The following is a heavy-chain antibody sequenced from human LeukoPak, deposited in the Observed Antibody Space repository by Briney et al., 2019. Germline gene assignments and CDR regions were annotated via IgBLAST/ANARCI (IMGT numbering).Heavy chain of an antibody. CDR2: ISSGDNTL. D-gene: IGHD3-9*01. V-gene: IGHV3-48*02. Sequence: GGSLRLSCAASGXTLSTYSMNWVRQAPRKGLEWISCISSGDNTLYYADSVKGRFAISRDNAKNSLYLQMNSLRDEDTAVYYCVRMTGYYYGMDVWGQGTTVTVSS. J-gene: IGHJ6*02. CDR1: GXTLSTYS. CDR3: VRMTGYYYGMDV.